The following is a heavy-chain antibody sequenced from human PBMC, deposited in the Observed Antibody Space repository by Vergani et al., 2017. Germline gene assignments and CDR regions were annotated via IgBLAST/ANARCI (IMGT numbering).Heavy chain of an antibody. J-gene: IGHJ4*02. D-gene: IGHD3-3*01. CDR3: AKVLTGFWSGFDY. CDR2: ISGGGGST. Sequence: EVQLLESGGGLVQPGGSLRLSCAASGFTFSNYTMSWVRQAPGKGLEWVSIISGGGGSTYYADSVKGRFTISRDNSKNTLYLQMNSLRAEDTAVYYCAKVLTGFWSGFDYWGQGTLVTVSS. CDR1: GFTFSNYT. V-gene: IGHV3-23*01.